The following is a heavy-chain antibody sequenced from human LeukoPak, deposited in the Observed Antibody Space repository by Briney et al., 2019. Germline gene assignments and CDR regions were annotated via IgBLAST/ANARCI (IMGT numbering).Heavy chain of an antibody. CDR3: ARGPVYSNSYYYYYYMDV. CDR1: GGSISSHY. J-gene: IGHJ6*03. CDR2: IYYTGSI. D-gene: IGHD6-6*01. Sequence: SETLSLTCTVSGGSISSHYWSWIRQPPGKGLEWIGYIYYTGSIDYNPSLKSRVTISVDTSKNQFSLKLSSVTAADTAVYYCARGPVYSNSYYYYYYMDVWGKGTTVTVSS. V-gene: IGHV4-59*11.